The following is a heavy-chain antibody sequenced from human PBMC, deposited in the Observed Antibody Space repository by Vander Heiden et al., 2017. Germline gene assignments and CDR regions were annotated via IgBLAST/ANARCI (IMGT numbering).Heavy chain of an antibody. V-gene: IGHV3-33*01. D-gene: IGHD4-17*01. Sequence: QVQLVESGGGVVQPGRSLRLSCAVSGSSFSSYGFHWVRQAPGKGLEWVAIIWFDGSAEYYVDSVKGRFTISRDNSKNTVHLQMNSLRAEDTAVYYCARGPNGDYRYHYGMDVWGQGTTVAVSS. CDR2: IWFDGSAE. J-gene: IGHJ6*02. CDR1: GSSFSSYG. CDR3: ARGPNGDYRYHYGMDV.